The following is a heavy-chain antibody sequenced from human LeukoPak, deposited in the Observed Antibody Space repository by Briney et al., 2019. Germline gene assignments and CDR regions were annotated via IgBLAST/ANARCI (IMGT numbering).Heavy chain of an antibody. CDR1: GFTFSSYA. CDR3: AKGQGYNSAWYSRDGFDI. D-gene: IGHD6-19*01. V-gene: IGHV3-23*01. CDR2: ISPSADST. J-gene: IGHJ3*02. Sequence: PGGSLRLSCAASGFTFSSYAMSWVRQAPGKGLEWVSAISPSADSTFYADSGKGRFTISRDNSKNTLYLQMNSLRAEDTAIYYCAKGQGYNSAWYSRDGFDIWGQGTVVTVSS.